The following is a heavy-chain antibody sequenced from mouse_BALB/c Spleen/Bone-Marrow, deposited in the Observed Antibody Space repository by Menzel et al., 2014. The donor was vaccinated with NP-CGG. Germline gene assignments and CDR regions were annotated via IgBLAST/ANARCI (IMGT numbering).Heavy chain of an antibody. Sequence: VQLQQSGAELVKPGVSVKLSCKASGYTLTNYHMYWVKQRPGQDLEWIGEINPSNGGTNFNEKFRSKATLTVDKSSSTAYMQLSSLTSEDSAVYYCTTLGRFAYWGQGTLVTVSA. J-gene: IGHJ3*01. D-gene: IGHD4-1*01. CDR3: TTLGRFAY. CDR1: GYTLTNYH. CDR2: INPSNGGT. V-gene: IGHV1S16*01.